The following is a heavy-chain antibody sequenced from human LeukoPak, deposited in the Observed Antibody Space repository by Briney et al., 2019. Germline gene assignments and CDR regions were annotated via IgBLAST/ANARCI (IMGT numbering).Heavy chain of an antibody. D-gene: IGHD3-16*01. CDR1: GFTFSSYT. J-gene: IGHJ5*02. CDR2: IGVGGGST. V-gene: IGHV3-23*01. Sequence: PGGSLRLSCAASGFTFSSYTMSWVRQAPGKGLEWVSVIGVGGGSTYYADSVKGRFTISRDNSKNTLYLQMNSLRAEDTAVYYCAKDLPPYDYVWGGGWFDPWGQGTLVTVSS. CDR3: AKDLPPYDYVWGGGWFDP.